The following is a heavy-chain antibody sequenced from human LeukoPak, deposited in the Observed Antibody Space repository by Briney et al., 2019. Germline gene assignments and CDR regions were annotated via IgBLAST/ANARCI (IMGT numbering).Heavy chain of an antibody. CDR2: IYYSGST. V-gene: IGHV4-59*01. CDR3: ARAGMQGFWSGYSPCYYYYYGMDV. J-gene: IGHJ6*02. Sequence: SSETLSLTCTVSGGSISSYYWSWIRQPPGKGLEWIGYIYYSGSTNYNPSLKSRVTISVDTSKNQFSLKLSSVTAADTAVYYCARAGMQGFWSGYSPCYYYYYGMDVWGQGTTVTVSS. CDR1: GGSISSYY. D-gene: IGHD3-3*01.